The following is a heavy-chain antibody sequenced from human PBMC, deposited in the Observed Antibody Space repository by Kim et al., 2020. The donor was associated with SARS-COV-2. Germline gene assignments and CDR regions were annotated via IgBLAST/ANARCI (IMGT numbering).Heavy chain of an antibody. J-gene: IGHJ4*02. Sequence: GGSLRLSCAASGFTFSSYGMHWVRQSPGKGLEWVAVISYDGSNKYYADSVKGRFTISRDNSKNTLYLQMNSLRAEDTAVYYCSKEESSAAINYWGQGTLVTVSS. CDR1: GFTFSSYG. CDR3: SKEESSAAINY. V-gene: IGHV3-30*18. CDR2: ISYDGSNK. D-gene: IGHD2-2*01.